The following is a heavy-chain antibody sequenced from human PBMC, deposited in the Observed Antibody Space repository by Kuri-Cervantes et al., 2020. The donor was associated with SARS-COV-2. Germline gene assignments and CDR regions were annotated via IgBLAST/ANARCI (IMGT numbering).Heavy chain of an antibody. CDR3: ARDHGDYYFDY. V-gene: IGHV3-33*08. CDR2: IWYGGSNK. D-gene: IGHD4-17*01. Sequence: GESLKISCAASGFTFSSYGMHWVRQAPGKGLEWVAVIWYGGSNKYYADSVKGRFTISRDNAKNSLYLQMNSLRAEDTAVYYCARDHGDYYFDYWGQGTLVTVSS. CDR1: GFTFSSYG. J-gene: IGHJ4*02.